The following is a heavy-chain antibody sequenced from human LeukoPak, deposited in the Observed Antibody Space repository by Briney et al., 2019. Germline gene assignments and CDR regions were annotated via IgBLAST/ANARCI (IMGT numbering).Heavy chain of an antibody. V-gene: IGHV3-7*01. CDR2: IKEDGSEK. Sequence: GGSLRLYCAASRFTFTTRWMNWVRQAAGKGLEWVAIIKEDGSEKLYVDSVKGRFTISRDNAKNSLYLQMDNLRAEDTAVYYCASGSGWTFEYWGQGTQVTVSS. CDR3: ASGSGWTFEY. J-gene: IGHJ4*02. D-gene: IGHD6-19*01. CDR1: RFTFTTRW.